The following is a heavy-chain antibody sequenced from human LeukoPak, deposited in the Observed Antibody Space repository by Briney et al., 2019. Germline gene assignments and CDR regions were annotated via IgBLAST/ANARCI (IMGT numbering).Heavy chain of an antibody. CDR2: INPNSGGT. J-gene: IGHJ4*02. CDR3: ATLGKEGYYDSSGADY. Sequence: GASVKVSCKASGYTFTGYYMHWVRQAPGQGLEWTGRINPNSGGTNYAQKFQGRVTMIRDTSISTAYMELSRLRSDDTAVYHCATLGKEGYYDSSGADYWGQGTLVTVSS. CDR1: GYTFTGYY. V-gene: IGHV1-2*06. D-gene: IGHD3-22*01.